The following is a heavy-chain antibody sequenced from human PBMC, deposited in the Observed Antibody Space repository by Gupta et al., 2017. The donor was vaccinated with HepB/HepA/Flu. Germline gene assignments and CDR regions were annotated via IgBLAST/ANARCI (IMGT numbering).Heavy chain of an antibody. V-gene: IGHV3-74*01. D-gene: IGHD1-7*01. CDR1: GFTFTGYC. J-gene: IGHJ3*01. CDR3: VREGTGTGLLGAFNL. CDR2: INSDGEKT. Sequence: VESGVGSVVPGGVLRRSCTALGFTFTGYCMNWVRQAPGKGLVWVLSINSDGEKTSYTDSVKGRFTVSRDNANNTIYVQMNSLRVEDTAVYYCVREGTGTGLLGAFNLWGQGTEGTVSA.